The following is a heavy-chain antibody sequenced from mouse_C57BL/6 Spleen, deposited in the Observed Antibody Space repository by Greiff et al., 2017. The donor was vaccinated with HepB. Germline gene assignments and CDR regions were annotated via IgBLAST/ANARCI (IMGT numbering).Heavy chain of an antibody. V-gene: IGHV1-42*01. CDR1: GYSFTGYY. J-gene: IGHJ2*01. Sequence: VQLQQSGPELVKPGASVKISCKASGYSFTGYYMNWVKQSPEKSLEWIGEINPSTGGTTYNQKFKAKATLTVDKSSSTAYMQLKSLTSEDSAVYYCARGNYDYDGTYFDYGGQGTTLTVSS. CDR3: ARGNYDYDGTYFDY. D-gene: IGHD2-4*01. CDR2: INPSTGGT.